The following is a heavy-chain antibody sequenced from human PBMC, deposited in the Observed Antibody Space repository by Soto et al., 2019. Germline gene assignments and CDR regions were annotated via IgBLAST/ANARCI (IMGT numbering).Heavy chain of an antibody. CDR2: IYYSGST. Sequence: SETLSLTCTVSGGSISSSSYYWGWIRQPPGKGLEWIGSIYYSGSTYYNPSLKSRATISVDTYKNQFSLKLSSVTAADTAVYYCARQKGAARPEGWFDPLGQGTLVTVSS. J-gene: IGHJ5*02. V-gene: IGHV4-39*01. CDR1: GGSISSSSYY. D-gene: IGHD6-6*01. CDR3: ARQKGAARPEGWFDP.